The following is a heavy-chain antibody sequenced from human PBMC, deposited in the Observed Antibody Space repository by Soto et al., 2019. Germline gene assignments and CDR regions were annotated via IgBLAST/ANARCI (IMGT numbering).Heavy chain of an antibody. CDR2: IDPSGGST. J-gene: IGHJ3*02. CDR3: ARDSGHYIRSDAFDK. D-gene: IGHD1-26*01. CDR1: GYTFTASY. Sequence: ASVKVSCKASGYTFTASYMHWVRQAPGQGLEWMGIIDPSGGSTSYSQKFQGRVTMTRDTSTSTVYMELNSLRSEDTAVFYCARDSGHYIRSDAFDKWGQGTLVTVSS. V-gene: IGHV1-46*01.